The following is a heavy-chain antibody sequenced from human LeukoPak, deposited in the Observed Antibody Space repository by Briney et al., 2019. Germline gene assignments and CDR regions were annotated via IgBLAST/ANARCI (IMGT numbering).Heavy chain of an antibody. V-gene: IGHV3-7*01. Sequence: GGSLRLSCAASGFTFSSYWMSWVRQAPGKGLEWVANIKQDGSEKYYVDSVKGRFTISRDNAKNSLYLQMNSLRAEDTAVYYCARDARITIFGVVIGWFDYWGQGTLVTVSS. CDR2: IKQDGSEK. CDR3: ARDARITIFGVVIGWFDY. J-gene: IGHJ4*02. D-gene: IGHD3-3*01. CDR1: GFTFSSYW.